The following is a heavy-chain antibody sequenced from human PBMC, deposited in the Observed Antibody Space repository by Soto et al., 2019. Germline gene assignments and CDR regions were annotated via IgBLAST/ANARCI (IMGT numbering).Heavy chain of an antibody. CDR3: TTGGGWFSNV. J-gene: IGHJ6*02. V-gene: IGHV3-15*01. CDR1: GITLRNAW. CDR2: IRSKTDGGTA. D-gene: IGHD6-19*01. Sequence: EVPLVESGGDLVKPGGSLRLSCAASGITLRNAWMTWVRQAPGKGLEWVGRIRSKTDGGTADYAAPVKGRFTISRDDSKNALYLQMNSLTTEDTAVYYCTTGGGWFSNVWGQGTTVTVFS.